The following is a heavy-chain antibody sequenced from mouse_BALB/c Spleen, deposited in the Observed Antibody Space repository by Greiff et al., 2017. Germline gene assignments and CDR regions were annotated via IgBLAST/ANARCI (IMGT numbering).Heavy chain of an antibody. V-gene: IGHV5-17*02. Sequence: DVMLVESGGGLVQPGGSRKLSCAASGFTFSSFGMHWVRQAPEKGLEWVAYISSGSSTIYYADTVKGRFTISRDNPKNTLFLQMTSLRSEDTAMYYCARWDYFDYWGQGTTLTVSS. J-gene: IGHJ2*01. CDR1: GFTFSSFG. CDR2: ISSGSSTI. CDR3: ARWDYFDY.